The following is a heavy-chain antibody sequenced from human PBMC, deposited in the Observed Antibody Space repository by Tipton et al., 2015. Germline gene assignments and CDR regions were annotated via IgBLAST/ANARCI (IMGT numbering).Heavy chain of an antibody. CDR2: IWYDGSNK. V-gene: IGHV3-33*06. J-gene: IGHJ4*02. CDR3: AKAAPIVAPIAQVGVAYFDY. Sequence: SLRLSCAASGFTFSSYGMHWVRQAPGKGLEWVAVIWYDGSNKYYADSVKGRFTISRDNSKNTLYLQMNSLRAEDTAVYYCAKAAPIVAPIAQVGVAYFDYWGQGTLVTVSS. CDR1: GFTFSSYG. D-gene: IGHD5-12*01.